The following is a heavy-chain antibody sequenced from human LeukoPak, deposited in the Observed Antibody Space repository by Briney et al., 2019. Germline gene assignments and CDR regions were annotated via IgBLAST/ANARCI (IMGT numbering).Heavy chain of an antibody. CDR3: ARDGYNWNDSNWFDP. CDR2: IYTSGST. D-gene: IGHD1-20*01. J-gene: IGHJ5*02. Sequence: SETPSLTCTVSGGSISSYYWSWIRQPAGKGLEWIGRIYTSGSTNYNPSLKSRVTMSVDTSKNQFSLKLSSVTAADTAVYYCARDGYNWNDSNWFDPWGQGTLVTVSS. CDR1: GGSISSYY. V-gene: IGHV4-4*07.